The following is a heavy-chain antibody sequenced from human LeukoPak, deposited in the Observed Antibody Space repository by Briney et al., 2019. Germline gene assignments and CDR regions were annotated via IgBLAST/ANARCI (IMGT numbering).Heavy chain of an antibody. V-gene: IGHV3-23*01. Sequence: GGSLRLSCAASGFTLSSYWMSWVRQAPGKGLEWLSGISGNGGSTSHADSLKGRFNISRDNSKNTLYLEMNSLRVEDTAVYFCARAKKGTPLPISYYYYAMDVWGQGTTVTVSS. D-gene: IGHD1/OR15-1a*01. J-gene: IGHJ6*02. CDR3: ARAKKGTPLPISYYYYAMDV. CDR2: ISGNGGST. CDR1: GFTLSSYW.